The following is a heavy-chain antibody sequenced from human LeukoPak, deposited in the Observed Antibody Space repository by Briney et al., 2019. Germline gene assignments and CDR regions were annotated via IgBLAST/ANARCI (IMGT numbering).Heavy chain of an antibody. V-gene: IGHV1-2*02. J-gene: IGHJ3*02. Sequence: ASVKVSCKASGYSFTGYYMHWVRQAPGQGLEWMGWINPNSGGTKYAQKFQGRVTITADESTSTAYMELSSLRSEDTAVYYCARSPIVVVPAARRDAFDIWGQGTMVTVSS. CDR2: INPNSGGT. D-gene: IGHD2-2*01. CDR3: ARSPIVVVPAARRDAFDI. CDR1: GYSFTGYY.